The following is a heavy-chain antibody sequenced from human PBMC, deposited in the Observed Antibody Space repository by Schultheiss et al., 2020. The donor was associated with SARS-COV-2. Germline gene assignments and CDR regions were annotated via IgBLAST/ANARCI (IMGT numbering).Heavy chain of an antibody. J-gene: IGHJ6*02. D-gene: IGHD3-16*01. CDR3: ARDFVLGSYYYYGMDV. CDR1: GFTFSSYA. CDR2: ISGSGGST. V-gene: IGHV3-23*01. Sequence: GGSLRLSCAASGFTFSSYAMSWVRQAPGKGLEWVSAISGSGGSTYYADSVKGRFTISRDNSKNTLYLQMNSLRAEDTAVYYSARDFVLGSYYYYGMDVWGQGTTVTVAS.